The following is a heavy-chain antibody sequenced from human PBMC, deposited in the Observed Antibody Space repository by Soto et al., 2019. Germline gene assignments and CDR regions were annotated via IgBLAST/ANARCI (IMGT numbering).Heavy chain of an antibody. CDR2: INPNADTT. CDR1: GYSFTDYF. V-gene: IGHV1-46*01. Sequence: EASVKVSCKTSGYSFTDYFIHWVRQAPGQGLEWMGIINPNADTTNYSQKFQGRVTVTRDTSTSTVYMEFRSLRSEDTAVYFCAREFGGSRVFDHWGQGTLVTVSS. D-gene: IGHD1-26*01. J-gene: IGHJ4*02. CDR3: AREFGGSRVFDH.